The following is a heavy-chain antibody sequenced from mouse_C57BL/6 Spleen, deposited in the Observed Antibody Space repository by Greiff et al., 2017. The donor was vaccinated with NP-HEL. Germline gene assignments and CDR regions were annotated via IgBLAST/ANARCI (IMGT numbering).Heavy chain of an antibody. D-gene: IGHD1-1*01. CDR3: AAPGGSYWYFDV. Sequence: EVQGVESGGGLVKPGGSLKLSCAASGFTFSSYTMSWVRQTPEKRLEWVATISGGGGNTYYPDSVKGRFTISRDNAKNTLYLQMSSLRSEDTALYYCAAPGGSYWYFDVWGTGTTVTVSS. J-gene: IGHJ1*03. CDR1: GFTFSSYT. V-gene: IGHV5-9*01. CDR2: ISGGGGNT.